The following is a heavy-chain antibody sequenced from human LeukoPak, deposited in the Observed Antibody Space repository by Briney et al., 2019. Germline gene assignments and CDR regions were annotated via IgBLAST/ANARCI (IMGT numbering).Heavy chain of an antibody. CDR1: GGSISSSTYY. D-gene: IGHD3-3*01. V-gene: IGHV4-39*01. CDR2: IYYSGST. CDR3: ATFAVGGIWDFDY. J-gene: IGHJ4*02. Sequence: PSETLSLTCTVSGGSISSSTYYWGWIRQPPGKGLEWIGSIYYSGSTYYNPSLKSRVTMSIDTSKNQFSLKLSSVTAADTAVYYCATFAVGGIWDFDYWGQGTLVTVSS.